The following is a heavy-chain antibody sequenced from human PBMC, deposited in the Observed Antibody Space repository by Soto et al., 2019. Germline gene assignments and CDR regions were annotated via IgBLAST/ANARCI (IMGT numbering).Heavy chain of an antibody. D-gene: IGHD3-9*01. CDR3: AKARRRYFDWLLGRPVHYGMDV. J-gene: IGHJ6*02. Sequence: QVQLVESGGGVVQPGRSLRLSCAASGFTFSSYGMHWVRQAPGKGLEWVAVISYDGSNKYYADSMKGRFTISRDNSKNTLYLQMNSLRAEDTAVYYCAKARRRYFDWLLGRPVHYGMDVWGQGTTVTVSS. CDR2: ISYDGSNK. CDR1: GFTFSSYG. V-gene: IGHV3-30*18.